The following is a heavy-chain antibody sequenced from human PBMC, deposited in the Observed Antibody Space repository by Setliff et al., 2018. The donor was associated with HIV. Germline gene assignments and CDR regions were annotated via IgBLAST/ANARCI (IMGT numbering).Heavy chain of an antibody. CDR1: GASITSHY. J-gene: IGHJ4*01. D-gene: IGHD3-3*01. V-gene: IGHV4-59*03. Sequence: SETLSLTCTVSGASITSHYWSWIRQSPGRELEWIGYIYSTGSTNYNPSLQSRVSISMDASKNKFSLKVTSATSADTAVYFCAPGEGVASTYYHDWGQGTQVTVSS. CDR3: APGEGVASTYYHD. CDR2: IYSTGST.